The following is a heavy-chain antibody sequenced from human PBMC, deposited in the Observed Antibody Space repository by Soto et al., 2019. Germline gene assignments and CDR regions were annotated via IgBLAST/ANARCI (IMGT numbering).Heavy chain of an antibody. CDR2: IYHSGST. J-gene: IGHJ4*02. CDR1: GYSISSGYY. CDR3: ARVQQSYGFWSGSHGFDY. V-gene: IGHV4-38-2*01. Sequence: LSLTCGVSGYSISSGYYWGWIRQPPGKGLEWIGSIYHSGSTYYNPSLKSRVTISVDTSKNQFSLKLSSVTAADTAVYYCARVQQSYGFWSGSHGFDYWGQGTLVTVSS. D-gene: IGHD3-3*01.